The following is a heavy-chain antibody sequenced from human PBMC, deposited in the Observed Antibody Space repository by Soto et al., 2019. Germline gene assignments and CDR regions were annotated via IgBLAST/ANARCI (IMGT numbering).Heavy chain of an antibody. D-gene: IGHD4-17*01. Sequence: SETLSLTCTVSGGSVTGGGFCWSWIRQHPGEGLEFIGYMCYSGSTNYNPSLKSRVAISIDTSKNQFSLTLTFVTAADTAVYYCASRDYGYTFNIWGQGTMVTVSS. CDR3: ASRDYGYTFNI. V-gene: IGHV4-31*03. CDR2: MCYSGST. CDR1: GGSVTGGGFC. J-gene: IGHJ3*02.